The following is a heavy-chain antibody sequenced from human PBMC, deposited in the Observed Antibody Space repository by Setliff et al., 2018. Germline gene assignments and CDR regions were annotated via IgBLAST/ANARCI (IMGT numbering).Heavy chain of an antibody. CDR3: ARYKWERSRGWLGFDY. Sequence: LRLSCAGSTFTLGTYSMHWVRQAPGKGLAWVSVIYSGGSTYYADSVEGRFTISRDNSQNTLYLQMNSLRAEDTAVYYCARYKWERSRGWLGFDYWGQGTLVTVSS. CDR1: TFTLGTYS. D-gene: IGHD1-26*01. V-gene: IGHV3-53*01. CDR2: IYSGGST. J-gene: IGHJ4*02.